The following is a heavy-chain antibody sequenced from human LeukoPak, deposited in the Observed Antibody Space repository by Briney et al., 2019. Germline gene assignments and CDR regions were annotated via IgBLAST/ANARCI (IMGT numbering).Heavy chain of an antibody. CDR2: ISGSGGTT. CDR3: AKVVLSYDYDSSGYLDY. J-gene: IGHJ4*02. CDR1: GFTFSSYA. V-gene: IGHV3-23*01. Sequence: GGSLRLSCAASGFTFSSYAMGWVRHAPGEGLEWVSAISGSGGTTYYADAVKGRFSISRDNSKNTLYLQMNSLRAEDRAVYYCAKVVLSYDYDSSGYLDYWGGGTLVTVSS. D-gene: IGHD3-22*01.